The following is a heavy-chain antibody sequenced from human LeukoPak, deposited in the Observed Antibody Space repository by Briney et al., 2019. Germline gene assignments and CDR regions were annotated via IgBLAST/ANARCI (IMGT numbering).Heavy chain of an antibody. Sequence: GGSLRLSCAASGFTFSNYAMNWVRQAPGEGLKWVSTISGSGSSTYYADSVKGRFSISRDNSKNTLYLQMNSLRTEDTAVYYCARESLEPLWGQGTLVTVSS. CDR2: ISGSGSST. CDR3: ARESLEPL. J-gene: IGHJ4*02. CDR1: GFTFSNYA. V-gene: IGHV3-23*01. D-gene: IGHD1-1*01.